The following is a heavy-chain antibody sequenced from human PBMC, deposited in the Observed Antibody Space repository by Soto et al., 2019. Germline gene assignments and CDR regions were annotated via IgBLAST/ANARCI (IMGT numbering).Heavy chain of an antibody. CDR2: VSLDGSNS. Sequence: VQLVESGGVVVQPGKSLTLSCAASGFTFRAYDMHWVRQAPGKGLGWVAVVSLDGSNSYYVDSVKGRFTVSRDNSKNTVSLLMSSLSTQDTAVYYCVKDQKFNGKVFDSWGQGIRVTVSS. CDR1: GFTFRAYD. CDR3: VKDQKFNGKVFDS. V-gene: IGHV3-30*18. J-gene: IGHJ4*02.